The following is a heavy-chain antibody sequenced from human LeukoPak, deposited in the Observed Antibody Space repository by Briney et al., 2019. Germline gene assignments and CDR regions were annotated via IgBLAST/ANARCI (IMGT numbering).Heavy chain of an antibody. CDR3: AKDIYRGLDMATRPDY. CDR1: GFTFYDYA. CDR2: ISGDAGST. J-gene: IGHJ4*02. Sequence: GGSLRLYCAASGFTFYDYAMHWVRQAPGKGLEWVSLISGDAGSTYYADSVKGRFTISRDDSKNSLYLQMNSLRTEDTAFYYCAKDIYRGLDMATRPDYWGQGTLVTVSS. D-gene: IGHD5-24*01. V-gene: IGHV3-43*02.